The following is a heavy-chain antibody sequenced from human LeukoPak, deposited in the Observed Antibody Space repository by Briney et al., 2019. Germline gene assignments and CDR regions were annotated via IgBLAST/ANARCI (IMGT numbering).Heavy chain of an antibody. V-gene: IGHV1-3*01. CDR3: AREDCGGDCYWRPLGAAFDI. Sequence: GSSVKVSCKASGYTFTSYAMHWVRQAPGQRPEWMGWINAGNGNTKYSQKFQGRVTITRDTSASTAYMELSSLRSEDTAVYYCAREDCGGDCYWRPLGAAFDIWGQGTMVTVSS. J-gene: IGHJ3*02. CDR2: INAGNGNT. D-gene: IGHD2-21*02. CDR1: GYTFTSYA.